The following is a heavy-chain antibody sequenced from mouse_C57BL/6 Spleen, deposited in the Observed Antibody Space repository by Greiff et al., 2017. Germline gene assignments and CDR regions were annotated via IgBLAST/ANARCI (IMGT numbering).Heavy chain of an antibody. CDR1: GYSITSGYY. CDR3: AREGGYAMDY. J-gene: IGHJ4*01. CDR2: ISYDGSN. V-gene: IGHV3-6*01. Sequence: VQLQQSGPGLVKPSQSLSLTCSVTGYSITSGYYWNWIRQFPGNKLEWMGYISYDGSNNYNPSLKNRISITRDTSKNQFFLKLNSVTTEDTATYYWAREGGYAMDYWGQGTSVTVSS.